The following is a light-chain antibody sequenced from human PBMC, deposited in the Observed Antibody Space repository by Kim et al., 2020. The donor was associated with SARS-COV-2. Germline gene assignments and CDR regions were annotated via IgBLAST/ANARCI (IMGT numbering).Light chain of an antibody. CDR3: KHNHKPPYI. CDR1: KGVFTY. J-gene: IGKJ2*01. CDR2: RGS. V-gene: IGKV1-39*01. Sequence: ASGGDRSTSTCLASKGVFTYLNWYKQKPGKAPKRLIYRGSNLESGVPPRFSGSGSGTDFTLTISSLQPEDFGDYYCKHNHKPPYIVAQGTKLEI.